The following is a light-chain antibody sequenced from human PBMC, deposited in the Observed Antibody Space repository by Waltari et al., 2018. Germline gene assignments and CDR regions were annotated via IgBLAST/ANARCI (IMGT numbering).Light chain of an antibody. Sequence: QSALTQSASVSGSPGQSITISCTGTSSDVGGYNYVSWYQQHPGKAPKLMIYEVSNRPSGVANRFSCSKSGNTASLTISGLQAEDEADYYCSSYTSSSTLPVVFGGGTKLTVL. CDR1: SSDVGGYNY. V-gene: IGLV2-14*01. CDR3: SSYTSSSTLPVV. J-gene: IGLJ2*01. CDR2: EVS.